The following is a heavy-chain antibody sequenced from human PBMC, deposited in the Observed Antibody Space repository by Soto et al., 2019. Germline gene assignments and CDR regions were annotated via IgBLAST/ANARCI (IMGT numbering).Heavy chain of an antibody. CDR1: GYTFTSYG. CDR3: ARDRGHTNYGELDY. V-gene: IGHV1-18*01. D-gene: IGHD4-17*01. CDR2: ISAYNGNT. Sequence: ASVKVSCKASGYTFTSYGISWVRQAPGQGLEWMGWISAYNGNTNYAQKLQGRVTMTTDTSTSTAYMELRSLRSDDTAVYYCARDRGHTNYGELDYSGPGTMVTVYS. J-gene: IGHJ4*02.